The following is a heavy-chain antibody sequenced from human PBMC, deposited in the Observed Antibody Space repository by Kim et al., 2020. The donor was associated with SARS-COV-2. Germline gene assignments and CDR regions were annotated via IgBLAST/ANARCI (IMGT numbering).Heavy chain of an antibody. D-gene: IGHD1-26*01. CDR3: ARARGGSYYYGMDV. J-gene: IGHJ6*02. Sequence: DSLQGQFTISRDNSKNTLYLQMNSLRAEDAAVYYCARARGGSYYYGMDVWGQGTTVTVSS. V-gene: IGHV3-30*01.